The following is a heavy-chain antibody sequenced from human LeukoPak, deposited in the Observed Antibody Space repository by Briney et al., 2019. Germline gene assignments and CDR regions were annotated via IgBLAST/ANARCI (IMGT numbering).Heavy chain of an antibody. CDR2: FDPEDGET. CDR1: GYTFTGYY. V-gene: IGHV1-24*01. Sequence: GASVKVSCKASGYTFTGYYMHWVRQAPGKGLEWMGGFDPEDGETIYAQKFQGRVTMTEDTSTDTAYMELSSLRSEDTAVYYCATVSSGYDYLGYWGQGTLVTVSS. D-gene: IGHD5-12*01. CDR3: ATVSSGYDYLGY. J-gene: IGHJ4*02.